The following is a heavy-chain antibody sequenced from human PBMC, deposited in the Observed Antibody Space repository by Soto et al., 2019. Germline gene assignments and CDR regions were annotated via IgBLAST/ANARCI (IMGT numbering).Heavy chain of an antibody. Sequence: SETLSLTCTVSGDSINNYYWSWIRQPPGKRLEWIGYIYYTGSTTYNPSLESRVAMSVDTSKNQFSLKLSSVNAADTAVYYCAKYRRTEAEGFTLDYWGRGTLVTVSS. CDR3: AKYRRTEAEGFTLDY. CDR1: GDSINNYY. J-gene: IGHJ4*02. D-gene: IGHD6-13*01. CDR2: IYYTGST. V-gene: IGHV4-59*01.